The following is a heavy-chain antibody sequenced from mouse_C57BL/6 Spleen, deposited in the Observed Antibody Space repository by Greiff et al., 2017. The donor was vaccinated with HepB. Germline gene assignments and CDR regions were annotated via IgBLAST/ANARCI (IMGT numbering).Heavy chain of an antibody. J-gene: IGHJ4*01. CDR1: GYTFTSYW. CDR2: INPSNGGT. Sequence: QVHVKQPGTELVKPGASVKLSCKASGYTFTSYWMHWVKQRPGQGLEWIGNINPSNGGTNYNEKFKSKATLTVDKSSSTAYMQLSSLTSEDSAVYYCARLRRDYAMDYWGQGTSVTVSS. V-gene: IGHV1-53*01. D-gene: IGHD2-12*01. CDR3: ARLRRDYAMDY.